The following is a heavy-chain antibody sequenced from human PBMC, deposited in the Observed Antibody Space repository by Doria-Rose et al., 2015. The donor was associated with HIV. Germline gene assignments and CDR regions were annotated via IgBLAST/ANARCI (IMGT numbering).Heavy chain of an antibody. Sequence: QVQLQESGPGLVKPSETLSLTCTVSGGSISSYYWSWIRQPPGKGLEWIGYIYYSGSTNYNPSLKSRVTISVDTSKNQFSLKLSSVTAADTAVYYCASVAPDYYDSSGYYYGRGAFDIWGQGTMVTVSS. CDR1: GGSISSYY. CDR2: IYYSGST. CDR3: ASVAPDYYDSSGYYYGRGAFDI. J-gene: IGHJ3*02. V-gene: IGHV4-59*01. D-gene: IGHD3-22*01.